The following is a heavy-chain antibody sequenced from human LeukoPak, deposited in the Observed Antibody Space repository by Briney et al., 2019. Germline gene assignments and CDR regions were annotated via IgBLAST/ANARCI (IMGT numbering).Heavy chain of an antibody. CDR1: GFTFSSYA. D-gene: IGHD6-6*01. J-gene: IGHJ4*02. V-gene: IGHV3-23*01. CDR3: AKDLWVSSSSGAFDY. CDR2: ISGSGGST. Sequence: PGGSLRLSCAASGFTFSSYAMSWVRQAPGKGLEWVSAISGSGGSTYYADSVEGRFTISRDNSKNTLYLQMNSLRAEDTAVYYCAKDLWVSSSSGAFDYWGQGTLVTVSS.